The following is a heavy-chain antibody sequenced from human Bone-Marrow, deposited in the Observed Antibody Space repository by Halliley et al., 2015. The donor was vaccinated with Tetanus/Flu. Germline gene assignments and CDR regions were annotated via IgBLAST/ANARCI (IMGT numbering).Heavy chain of an antibody. V-gene: IGHV3-30*03. D-gene: IGHD1-26*01. Sequence: LEGVAVISYDGNEYYTESVKGRFAISRDNSKNTVYLQMNSLRPDDSGIYYCAVDLLSGEDDSWGQGTLVSVSS. CDR2: ISYDGNE. CDR3: AVDLLSGEDDS. J-gene: IGHJ5*01.